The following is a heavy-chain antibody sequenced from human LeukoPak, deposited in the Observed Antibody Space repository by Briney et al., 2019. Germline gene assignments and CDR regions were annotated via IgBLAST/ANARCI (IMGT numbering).Heavy chain of an antibody. D-gene: IGHD6-13*01. CDR3: AKSGQQLVHSYFDY. CDR1: GFTFSSYG. CDR2: ISYDGSNK. V-gene: IGHV3-30*18. Sequence: PGGSLRLSCAASGFTFSSYGMHWVRQAPGKGLEWVAVISYDGSNKYYADSVKGRFTISRDSSKNTLYLQMNSLRAEDTAVYYCAKSGQQLVHSYFDYWGQGTLVTVSS. J-gene: IGHJ4*02.